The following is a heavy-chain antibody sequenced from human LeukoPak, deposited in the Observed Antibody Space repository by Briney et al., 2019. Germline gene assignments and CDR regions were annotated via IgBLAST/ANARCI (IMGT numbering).Heavy chain of an antibody. CDR2: MYYSGST. J-gene: IGHJ5*02. CDR1: GGSISSGDYY. V-gene: IGHV4-30-4*01. CDR3: ARPYYYDSRIDP. Sequence: SETLSLTCTVSGGSISSGDYYWSWIRQPPGKGLGWIAYMYYSGSTYYNPSLKSRVTMSADTSKNQLSLKLSSVTAADTAVYYCARPYYYDSRIDPWGQGNLVTVSS. D-gene: IGHD3-22*01.